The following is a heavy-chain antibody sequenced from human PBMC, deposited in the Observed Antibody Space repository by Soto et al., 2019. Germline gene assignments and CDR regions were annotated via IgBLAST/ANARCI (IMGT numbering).Heavy chain of an antibody. CDR3: ARVEERVVVVPAAMYGMDV. Sequence: ASVKVSCKASGGTFSSYAISWVRQAPGQGLEWMGGIIPIFGTANYAQKFQGRVTITADESTSTAYMELSSLRSEDTAVYYCARVEERVVVVPAAMYGMDVWGQGTTVTVSS. D-gene: IGHD2-2*01. V-gene: IGHV1-69*13. CDR1: GGTFSSYA. CDR2: IIPIFGTA. J-gene: IGHJ6*02.